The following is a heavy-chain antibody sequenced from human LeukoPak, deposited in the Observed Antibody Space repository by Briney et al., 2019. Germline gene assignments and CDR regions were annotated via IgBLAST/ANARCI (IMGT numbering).Heavy chain of an antibody. J-gene: IGHJ6*04. Sequence: PSETLSLTCTVSGGSISSSAYYWVWLRQPPGKGLEWIGSIYYSGSTYYNPSLKSRVTISVDTSKNQFSLKLSSVTAADTAVYYCASETYYYGSGSRYNGVWGKGTTVTVSS. CDR2: IYYSGST. CDR1: GGSISSSAYY. V-gene: IGHV4-39*01. CDR3: ASETYYYGSGSRYNGV. D-gene: IGHD3-10*01.